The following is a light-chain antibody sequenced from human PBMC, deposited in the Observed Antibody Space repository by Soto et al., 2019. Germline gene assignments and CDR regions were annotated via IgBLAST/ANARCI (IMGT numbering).Light chain of an antibody. CDR3: CSYGGGYTPLL. V-gene: IGLV2-11*01. CDR1: SSDVGGYNY. J-gene: IGLJ2*01. CDR2: DVT. Sequence: QSALTQPRSVSGSPGQSVIISCTGTSSDVGGYNYVSWYQQHPGQAPKLMIYDVTKRPSGVPDRFSGSKSGNTASLSISGLQAEDEADYYCCSYGGGYTPLLFGGGTKLTVL.